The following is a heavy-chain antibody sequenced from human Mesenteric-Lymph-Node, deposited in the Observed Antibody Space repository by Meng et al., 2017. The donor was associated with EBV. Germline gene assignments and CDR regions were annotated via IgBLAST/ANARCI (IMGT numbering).Heavy chain of an antibody. CDR2: INHSENT. J-gene: IGHJ4*02. CDR3: ARRIDFWSHYSDY. CDR1: GGSFSAYY. Sequence: QVQLQQWGAGLLKPSETLSLTCAVYGGSFSAYYWSWIRQSPGKGLEWIGEINHSENTKYNPSLKSRVTISVDTSKNQFSLKVTSVPAADTAVYYCARRIDFWSHYSDYWGQGILVTVSS. V-gene: IGHV4-34*01. D-gene: IGHD3-3*01.